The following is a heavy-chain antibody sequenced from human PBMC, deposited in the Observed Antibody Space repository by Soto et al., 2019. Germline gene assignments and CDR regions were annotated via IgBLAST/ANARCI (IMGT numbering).Heavy chain of an antibody. Sequence: EAQLLESGGGLVQPGGSTRLSCAASGFTFSSHALSWVRQAPGKGLEWVSVINGNGATTYYSDSVKGRFTVSRDNSKNTLYLQMSSLRAEDTAVYYCAKPNGYNSHWFDPWGQGTLVTVSS. CDR2: INGNGATT. CDR3: AKPNGYNSHWFDP. V-gene: IGHV3-23*01. CDR1: GFTFSSHA. J-gene: IGHJ5*02. D-gene: IGHD5-18*01.